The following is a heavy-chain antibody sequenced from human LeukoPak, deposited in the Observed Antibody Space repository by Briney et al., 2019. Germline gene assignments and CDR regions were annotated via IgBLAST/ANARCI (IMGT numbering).Heavy chain of an antibody. CDR2: ISGSGGST. V-gene: IGHV3-23*01. CDR3: ARGPPMYSYGSSAYHYDYFDY. J-gene: IGHJ4*02. Sequence: GGSLRLSCAASGFTFSSYAMSWVRQAPGKGLEWVSTISGSGGSTNHADSVKGRFTISRDNSKNTLSLEMNSLRPEDTAVYYCARGPPMYSYGSSAYHYDYFDYWGQGTLVTVSS. D-gene: IGHD3-22*01. CDR1: GFTFSSYA.